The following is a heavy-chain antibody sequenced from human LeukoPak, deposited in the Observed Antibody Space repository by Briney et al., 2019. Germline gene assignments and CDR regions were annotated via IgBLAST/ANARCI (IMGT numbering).Heavy chain of an antibody. CDR2: ISYDGSNK. V-gene: IGHV3-30*18. Sequence: ALRLSCAASGFTFSSYGIHWVRQVPGPRLEWVAVISYDGSNKYSADSVNGRFTISIDNSTNTLYLQMNSLSAEDTAVYSCAKTVTTPGYCSSSSCYRREGYFDYWGQATLVTVSS. CDR3: AKTVTTPGYCSSSSCYRREGYFDY. D-gene: IGHD2-2*02. J-gene: IGHJ4*02. CDR1: GFTFSSYG.